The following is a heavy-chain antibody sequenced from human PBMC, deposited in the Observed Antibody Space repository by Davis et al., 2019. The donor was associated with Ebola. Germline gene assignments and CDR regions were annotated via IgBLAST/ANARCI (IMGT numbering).Heavy chain of an antibody. CDR2: IYYSGST. Sequence: PSETLSLTCTVSGGSISSGDYYWSWIRQHPGKGLEWIGYIYYSGSTYYNPSLKSRVTISVDTSKNQFSLKLSSVTAADTAVYYCARGSVDYYYYYYMDVWGKGTTVTVSS. CDR3: ARGSVDYYYYYYMDV. V-gene: IGHV4-31*03. CDR1: GGSISSGDYY. D-gene: IGHD2-2*01. J-gene: IGHJ6*03.